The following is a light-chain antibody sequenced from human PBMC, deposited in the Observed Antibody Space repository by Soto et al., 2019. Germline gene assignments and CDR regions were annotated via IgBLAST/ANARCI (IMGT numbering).Light chain of an antibody. Sequence: DIQLTQSPSFLSASVGDSVTITCQASQDIDQFLNWFQQKPGKAPKLLIYDASNLETGVPSRFSGSGSGTDFTLTVSSLQPDDFATYYCQQYHSYSVTFGQGTRLEIK. CDR2: DAS. V-gene: IGKV1-33*01. CDR1: QDIDQF. J-gene: IGKJ5*01. CDR3: QQYHSYSVT.